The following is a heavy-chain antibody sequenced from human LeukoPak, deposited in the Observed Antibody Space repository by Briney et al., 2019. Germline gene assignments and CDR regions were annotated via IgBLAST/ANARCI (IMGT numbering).Heavy chain of an antibody. Sequence: NPSETLSLTCAVYGGSFSGYYWSWIRQPPGKGLEWIGEINHSGSTNYNPSLKSRVTISVDRSKNQFSLKLSSVTAADTAVYYCARDHSCSGGSCYQGNWFDPWGQGTLVTVSS. V-gene: IGHV4-34*01. CDR3: ARDHSCSGGSCYQGNWFDP. D-gene: IGHD2-15*01. CDR1: GGSFSGYY. CDR2: INHSGST. J-gene: IGHJ5*02.